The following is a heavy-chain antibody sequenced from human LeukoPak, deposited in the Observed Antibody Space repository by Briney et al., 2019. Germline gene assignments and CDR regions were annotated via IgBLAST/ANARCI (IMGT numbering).Heavy chain of an antibody. CDR2: IKPDGSQK. CDR1: GFMFSNYW. Sequence: GGSLRLSCAASGFMFSNYWMSWVRQAPGKGLEWVANIKPDGSQKYYVDSVKGRFTISRDNAKNSLSLQMNSLRAEDTAVYYRGPKSYWGQGTLVTVSS. J-gene: IGHJ4*02. CDR3: GPKSY. V-gene: IGHV3-7*01.